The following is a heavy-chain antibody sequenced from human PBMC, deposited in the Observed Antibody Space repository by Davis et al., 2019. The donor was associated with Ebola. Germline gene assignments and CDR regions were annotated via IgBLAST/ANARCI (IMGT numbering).Heavy chain of an antibody. V-gene: IGHV3-23*01. J-gene: IGHJ6*02. CDR3: ARYCSSTSCDGLKNERRTNYGMDV. CDR2: ISVSGGRA. CDR1: GFTVSSNY. Sequence: GESLKISCAASGFTVSSNYMSWVRQAPGKGLEWVATISVSGGRAYSADSVKGRFTISRDNSRKTLFLQMNSLRAEDTAVYYCARYCSSTSCDGLKNERRTNYGMDVWGQGTTVTVSS. D-gene: IGHD2-2*01.